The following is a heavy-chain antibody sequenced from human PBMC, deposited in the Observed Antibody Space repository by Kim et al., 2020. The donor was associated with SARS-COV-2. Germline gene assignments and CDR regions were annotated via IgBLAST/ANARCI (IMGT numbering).Heavy chain of an antibody. Sequence: SETLSLTCTVSGGSISSYYWSWIRQPPGKGLEWIGYIYYSGSTNYNPSLKSRVTISVDTSKNQFSLKLSSVTAADTAVYYCARALNYDFWSGYYHYYYYGMDVWGQGTTVTVSS. CDR2: IYYSGST. V-gene: IGHV4-59*01. CDR3: ARALNYDFWSGYYHYYYYGMDV. D-gene: IGHD3-3*01. CDR1: GGSISSYY. J-gene: IGHJ6*02.